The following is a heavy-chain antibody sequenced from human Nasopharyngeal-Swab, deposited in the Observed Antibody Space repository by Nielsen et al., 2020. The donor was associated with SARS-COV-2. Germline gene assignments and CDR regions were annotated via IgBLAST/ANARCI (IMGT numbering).Heavy chain of an antibody. V-gene: IGHV4-39*01. Sequence: WIRQPPGKGLEWIGSIYYSGSTYYSPSLKGRVTISVDTSKNQFSLKLSSVTAADTAVYYCARRVARAPRHEGDYYYGMDVWGQGTTVTVSS. CDR2: IYYSGST. D-gene: IGHD3-16*01. J-gene: IGHJ6*02. CDR3: ARRVARAPRHEGDYYYGMDV.